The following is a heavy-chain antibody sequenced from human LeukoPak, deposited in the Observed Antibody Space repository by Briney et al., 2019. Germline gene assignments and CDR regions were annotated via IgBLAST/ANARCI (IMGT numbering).Heavy chain of an antibody. CDR2: INPNSGGT. CDR3: ARAIFQVTAPDY. V-gene: IGHV1-2*02. CDR1: GYTFTGYY. Sequence: ASVKVSCKASGYTFTGYYMHWVRQAPGQGLEWMGWINPNSGGTDYAQKFQGRVTMTRDTSISTAYMELSRLRSDDTAVYYCARAIFQVTAPDYWGQGTLVTVSS. D-gene: IGHD2-21*02. J-gene: IGHJ4*02.